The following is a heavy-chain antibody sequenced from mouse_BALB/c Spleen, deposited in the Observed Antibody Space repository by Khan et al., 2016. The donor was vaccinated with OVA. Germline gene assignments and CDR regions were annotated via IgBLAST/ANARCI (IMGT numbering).Heavy chain of an antibody. CDR1: GYTFTTYW. CDR2: INPTSRYT. Sequence: QVQLKQSGAERAKPGASVKMSCKASGYTFTTYWMHWVKQGPGQGLEWIGYINPTSRYTDYNEKFKDRATLSADKSSSTAYMQLSSLTSEDSAVYYCTRDRIDYWGQGTTLTVSS. CDR3: TRDRIDY. J-gene: IGHJ2*01. V-gene: IGHV1-7*01.